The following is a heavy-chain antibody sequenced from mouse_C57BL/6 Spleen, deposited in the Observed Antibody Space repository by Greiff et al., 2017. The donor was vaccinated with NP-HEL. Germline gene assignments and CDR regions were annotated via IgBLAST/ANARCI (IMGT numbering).Heavy chain of an antibody. V-gene: IGHV1-82*01. CDR1: GYAFSSSW. D-gene: IGHD2-3*01. Sequence: QVQLQQSGPELVKPGASVKISCKASGYAFSSSWMNWVKQRPGKGLEWIGRIYPGDGDTNYNGKFKGKATLTADKSSSTAYMQLSSLTSEDSAVYFCARSFDGFDYWGQGTTLTVSS. CDR2: IYPGDGDT. CDR3: ARSFDGFDY. J-gene: IGHJ2*01.